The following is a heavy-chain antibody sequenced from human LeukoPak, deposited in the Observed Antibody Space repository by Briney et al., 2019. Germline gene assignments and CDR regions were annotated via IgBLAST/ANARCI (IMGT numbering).Heavy chain of an antibody. D-gene: IGHD3-3*01. CDR3: ARYDFHYYYGMDV. CDR2: IYYNGNT. V-gene: IGHV4-59*01. Sequence: SETLSLTCTVSGGSISSYYWSWIRQPPGKGLEWIGYIYYNGNTNYNPSLKSRVTISIDTSKNQFSLRLTSVTAADTAVYYCARYDFHYYYGMDVWGQGTTVTVSS. CDR1: GGSISSYY. J-gene: IGHJ6*02.